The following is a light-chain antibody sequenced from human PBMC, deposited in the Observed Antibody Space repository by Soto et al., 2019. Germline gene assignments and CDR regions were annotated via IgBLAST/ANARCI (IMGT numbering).Light chain of an antibody. CDR3: QQYNSYPWT. CDR1: QSISSW. V-gene: IGKV1-5*01. CDR2: DAS. J-gene: IGKJ1*01. Sequence: DIQMTQSPSTLSASVGDRVTITCRASQSISSWLAWYQQKPGKAPKLLIYDASSLESGVPSRFRGSGSGTEFTLTISSLQHDDFATYYCQQYNSYPWTFGQGTKVDSK.